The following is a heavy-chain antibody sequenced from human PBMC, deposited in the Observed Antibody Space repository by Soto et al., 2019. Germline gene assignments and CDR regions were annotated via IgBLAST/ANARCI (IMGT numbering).Heavy chain of an antibody. J-gene: IGHJ6*03. CDR1: GFTFSDYY. Sequence: PGGSLRLSCAASGFTFSDYYMSWIRQAPGKGLEWVSYISSSGNTIYHADSLRGRFTISRDNAKNSLYLQMNSLRAEDTAVYYCARGGNYYYYYMDVWGKGTTVTVSS. V-gene: IGHV3-11*01. CDR3: ARGGNYYYYYMDV. CDR2: ISSSGNTI. D-gene: IGHD1-1*01.